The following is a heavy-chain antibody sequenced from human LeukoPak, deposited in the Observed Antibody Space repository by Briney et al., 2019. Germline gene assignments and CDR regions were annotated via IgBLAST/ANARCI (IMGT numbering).Heavy chain of an antibody. CDR2: ISAYNGNT. J-gene: IGHJ4*02. Sequence: GASVKVSCKASGYTFTSYGISWVRQAPGQGLEWMGWISAYNGNTNYAQKLQGRVTMTTDTSTSTAYMELRSLRSDDTAVYYCARAVKYCSSTSCRHFDYWGQGTLVTVSS. CDR3: ARAVKYCSSTSCRHFDY. V-gene: IGHV1-18*01. D-gene: IGHD2-2*01. CDR1: GYTFTSYG.